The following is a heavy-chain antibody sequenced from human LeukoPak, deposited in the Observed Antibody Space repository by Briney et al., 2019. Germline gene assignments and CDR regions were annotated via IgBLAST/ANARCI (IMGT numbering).Heavy chain of an antibody. J-gene: IGHJ5*02. V-gene: IGHV1-8*01. CDR2: MNPNSGNT. CDR1: GYTFTSYD. Sequence: ASVKVSCKASGYTFTSYDINWVRQATGQGLEWMGWMNPNSGNTGYAQKFQGRVTMTRNTSISTAYMELSSLRSEDTAVYYCARDGLRYSSGWYWFDPWGQGTLVTVSS. CDR3: ARDGLRYSSGWYWFDP. D-gene: IGHD6-19*01.